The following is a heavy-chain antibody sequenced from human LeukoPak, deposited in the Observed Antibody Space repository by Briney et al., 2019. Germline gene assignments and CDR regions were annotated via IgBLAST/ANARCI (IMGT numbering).Heavy chain of an antibody. CDR1: GYTFTSYY. Sequence: GASVKVPYKACGYTFTSYYMHWVRQAPGQGLEWMGIINASGGSTSYAQKFQGRVTMTRDTSTSTVYMELSSLRSEDTAVYYCAREGNYGMDVWGQGTTVTVSS. J-gene: IGHJ6*02. CDR3: AREGNYGMDV. CDR2: INASGGST. V-gene: IGHV1-46*01.